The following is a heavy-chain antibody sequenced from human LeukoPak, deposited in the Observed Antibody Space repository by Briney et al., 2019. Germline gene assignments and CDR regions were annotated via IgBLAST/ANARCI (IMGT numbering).Heavy chain of an antibody. CDR1: GFTFSDYW. J-gene: IGHJ4*02. CDR3: ARERYQGYFDY. CDR2: IKSDESER. D-gene: IGHD2-2*01. V-gene: IGHV3-7*01. Sequence: QPGGSLRLSCVASGFTFSDYWMSWVRQAPGKGLEWVANIKSDESERFFLDSVKGRFTISRDNAKNSLYLQMNSLRAEDTAVYYCARERYQGYFDYWGQGTLVTVSS.